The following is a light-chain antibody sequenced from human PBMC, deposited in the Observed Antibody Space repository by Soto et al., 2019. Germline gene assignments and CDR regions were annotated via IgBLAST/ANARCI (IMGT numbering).Light chain of an antibody. J-gene: IGKJ2*01. Sequence: EIVLTQSPGTLSLSPGARATLSCRASQSVSSSYLAWYQQKPGQAPRPLIYGASSRATGIPDRFSGSGSGPDFTLTISRLEPEDFAVYYCLQYGSSPYTFGQGTKLEIK. V-gene: IGKV3-20*01. CDR1: QSVSSSY. CDR3: LQYGSSPYT. CDR2: GAS.